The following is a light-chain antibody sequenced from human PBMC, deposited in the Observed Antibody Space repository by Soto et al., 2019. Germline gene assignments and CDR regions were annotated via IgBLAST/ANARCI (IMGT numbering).Light chain of an antibody. CDR3: QQYTNWPPNT. V-gene: IGKV3-15*01. CDR2: GAS. Sequence: EILMTQSQDTLSVSPGESATLSCRASQRVYSNLAWYQQRPGQAPRLLIYGASARATGVPARFSGRGSGTEFTLTISSLQSEDFAVYYCQQYTNWPPNTFGQGTRLEIK. J-gene: IGKJ5*01. CDR1: QRVYSN.